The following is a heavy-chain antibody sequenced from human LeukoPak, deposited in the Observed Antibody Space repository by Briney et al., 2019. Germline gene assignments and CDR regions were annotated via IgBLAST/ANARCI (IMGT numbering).Heavy chain of an antibody. V-gene: IGHV3-53*01. CDR1: GFTVSSNY. CDR3: ARASSYSSGWYSFAFDI. Sequence: GGSLRLSCAASGFTVSSNYMSWVRQAPGKGLEWVSVIYSGGSTYYADSVKGRFTISRDNSKNTLYLQMNSLRAEDTAVYYCARASSYSSGWYSFAFDIWGQGTMVTVSS. J-gene: IGHJ3*02. D-gene: IGHD6-19*01. CDR2: IYSGGST.